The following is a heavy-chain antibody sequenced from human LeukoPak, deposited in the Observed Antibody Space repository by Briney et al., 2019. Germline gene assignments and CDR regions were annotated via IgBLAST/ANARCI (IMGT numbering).Heavy chain of an antibody. D-gene: IGHD3-9*01. CDR3: AREGYDILTGYVAGGY. V-gene: IGHV4-4*07. Sequence: SETLSLTCAVSGGSISSYYWSWIRQPAGKGLEWIGRIYTSGSTNYNPSLKSRVTMSVDTSKNQFSLKLSSVTAADTAVYYCAREGYDILTGYVAGGYWGQGTLVTVSS. CDR2: IYTSGST. CDR1: GGSISSYY. J-gene: IGHJ4*02.